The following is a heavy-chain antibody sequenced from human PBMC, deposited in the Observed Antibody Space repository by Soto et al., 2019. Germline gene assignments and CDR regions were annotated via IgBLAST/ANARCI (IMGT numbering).Heavy chain of an antibody. J-gene: IGHJ5*02. CDR3: ARDEVPYIAAAGTDWFDP. Sequence: QVQLVESGGGVVQPGRSLRLSCAASGFTFSSYGMHWVRLAPGKGLEWVAVLWYDGSNKYYADSVKGRFTISRDNSKNTLYLQMNSLRAEDTAVYYCARDEVPYIAAAGTDWFDPWGQGTLVTVSS. V-gene: IGHV3-33*01. D-gene: IGHD6-13*01. CDR1: GFTFSSYG. CDR2: LWYDGSNK.